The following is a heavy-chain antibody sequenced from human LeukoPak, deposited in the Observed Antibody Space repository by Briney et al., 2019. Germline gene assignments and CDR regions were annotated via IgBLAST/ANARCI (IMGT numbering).Heavy chain of an antibody. CDR3: ARADYSSSWYISGAFDY. V-gene: IGHV4-61*01. CDR1: GGSVSSGSYY. Sequence: SETLSLTCTVSGGSVSSGSYYWSWIRQPPGKGLEWIGYIYYSGSTNYNPSLKSRVTISVDTSKNQFSLKLSSVTAADTAVYYCARADYSSSWYISGAFDYWGQGTLVTVSS. D-gene: IGHD6-13*01. CDR2: IYYSGST. J-gene: IGHJ4*02.